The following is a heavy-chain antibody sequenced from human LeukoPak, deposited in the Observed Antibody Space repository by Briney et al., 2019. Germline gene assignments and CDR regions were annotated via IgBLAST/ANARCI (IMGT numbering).Heavy chain of an antibody. D-gene: IGHD2-15*01. J-gene: IGHJ6*03. V-gene: IGHV4-4*07. CDR1: GGSISSYY. CDR3: ARIDGGYYYYYMDV. CDR2: IYSSGST. Sequence: SESLSLTCAVSGGSISSYYWSWIRQPAGKGLEWVGRIYSSGSTTTNPSPKSRDTMSVDTHEKKLSLKLRSVTAADTVADYCARIDGGYYYYYMDVWGKGTTVTVSS.